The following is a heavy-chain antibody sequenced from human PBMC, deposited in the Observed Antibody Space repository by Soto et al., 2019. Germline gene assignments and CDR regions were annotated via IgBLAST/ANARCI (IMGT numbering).Heavy chain of an antibody. V-gene: IGHV4-39*01. CDR3: ARRSGFGEKGVWFDP. CDR1: GGSISSSSYY. Sequence: QLQLQESGPGLVKPSETLSLTCTVSGGSISSSSYYWGWIRQPPGKGLEWIGSIYYSGSTYYNPSPKRRVTIXXDXSXXHFALRLSAVTAADTAVDYCARRSGFGEKGVWFDPWGQGTLVTVSA. D-gene: IGHD3-10*01. CDR2: IYYSGST. J-gene: IGHJ5*02.